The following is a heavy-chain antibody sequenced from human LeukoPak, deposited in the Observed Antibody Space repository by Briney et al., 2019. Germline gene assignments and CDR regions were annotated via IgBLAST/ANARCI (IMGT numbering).Heavy chain of an antibody. D-gene: IGHD6-19*01. CDR1: GFTLSSYS. CDR2: ISSSSSYI. Sequence: GGSLRLSCAASGFTLSSYSMNWVRQAPGKGLEWVSSISSSSSYIYYADSVKGRFTISRDNTKNSLYLQMNSLRAEDTAVYYCASSTDSRGLDYWGQGTLVTVSS. V-gene: IGHV3-21*01. J-gene: IGHJ4*02. CDR3: ASSTDSRGLDY.